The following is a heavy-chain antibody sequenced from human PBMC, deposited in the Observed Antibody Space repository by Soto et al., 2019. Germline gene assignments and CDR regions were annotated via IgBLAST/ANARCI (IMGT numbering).Heavy chain of an antibody. CDR1: GYTFTNYE. CDR2: MNPGSGNT. J-gene: IGHJ5*02. Sequence: ASVKVSCKASGYTFTNYEISWVRQATGQGLEWMGWMNPGSGNTGYAHKFQGRVTMTRNISISTAYMELSRLGSDDTAIYYCARMAASSSLNWFDPWGQGTLVTVSS. D-gene: IGHD2-2*01. CDR3: ARMAASSSLNWFDP. V-gene: IGHV1-8*01.